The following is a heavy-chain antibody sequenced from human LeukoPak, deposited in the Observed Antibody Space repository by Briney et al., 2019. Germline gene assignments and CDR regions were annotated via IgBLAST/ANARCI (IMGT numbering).Heavy chain of an antibody. Sequence: GGSLRLSCVASGFTFTTYAMTWVRQAPGKGLEWVSTISSGSYSTYYADSVKGRFTISRDNSKNTLYLQMNSLRAEDTAVYHCAHQEWEQTSFDYWGQGTLVTVSS. CDR2: ISSGSYST. CDR1: GFTFTTYA. D-gene: IGHD1-26*01. CDR3: AHQEWEQTSFDY. V-gene: IGHV3-23*01. J-gene: IGHJ4*02.